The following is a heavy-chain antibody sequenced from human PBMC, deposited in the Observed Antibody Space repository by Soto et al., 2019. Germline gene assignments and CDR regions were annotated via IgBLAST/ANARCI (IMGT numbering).Heavy chain of an antibody. CDR2: ISAYNGNT. D-gene: IGHD6-6*01. CDR1: GYTFTSYG. CDR3: ARAVLPEYSSSPLVSNWFDP. Sequence: GASVKVSCKASGYTFTSYGISWVRQAPGQGLEWMGWISAYNGNTNYAQKLQGRVTMTTDTSTSTAYMELRSLRSDDTAVYYCARAVLPEYSSSPLVSNWFDPWGQGTLVTVSS. J-gene: IGHJ5*02. V-gene: IGHV1-18*01.